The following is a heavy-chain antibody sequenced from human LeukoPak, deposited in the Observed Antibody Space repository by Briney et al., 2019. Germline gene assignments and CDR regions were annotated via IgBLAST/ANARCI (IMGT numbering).Heavy chain of an antibody. V-gene: IGHV3-48*01. CDR3: AELSGSYVRDAFDI. CDR1: GFTFSSYS. D-gene: IGHD1-26*01. J-gene: IGHJ3*02. CDR2: ISSSSSTI. Sequence: QAGRSLRLSCAASGFTFSSYSMNWVRQAPGKGLEWVSYISSSSSTIYYADSVKGRFTISRDNAKNSLYLQMNSLRAEDTAVYYCAELSGSYVRDAFDIWGQGTMVTVSS.